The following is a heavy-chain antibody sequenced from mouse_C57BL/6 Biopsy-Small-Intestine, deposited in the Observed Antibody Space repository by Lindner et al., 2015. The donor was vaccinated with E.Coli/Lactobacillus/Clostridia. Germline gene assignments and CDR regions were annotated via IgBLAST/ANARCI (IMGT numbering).Heavy chain of an antibody. CDR2: IDPNSGGT. Sequence: VQLQESGAELVKPGASVKLSCKASGYTFTSYWMHWVKQRPGRGLEWIGRIDPNSGGTKYNEKFKSKATLTVDKPSSTAYMELHSLTSEDSAVYFCARDGSSYLTYWYFDVWGTGTTVTVSS. CDR1: GYTFTSYW. CDR3: ARDGSSYLTYWYFDV. V-gene: IGHV1-62-3*01. J-gene: IGHJ1*03. D-gene: IGHD1-1*01.